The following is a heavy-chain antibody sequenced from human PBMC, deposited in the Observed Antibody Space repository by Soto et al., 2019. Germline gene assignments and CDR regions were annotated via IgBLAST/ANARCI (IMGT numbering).Heavy chain of an antibody. D-gene: IGHD3-22*01. J-gene: IGHJ3*02. Sequence: GGSLRLSCAASGFTFDDYTMHWVRQAPGKGLEWVSLISWDGGSTYYADSVKGRFTISRDNSKNSLYLQMNSLRTEDTALYYCAKDMGGIRGSGYYQNKEDAFDIWGQGTMVTVSS. V-gene: IGHV3-43*01. CDR2: ISWDGGST. CDR1: GFTFDDYT. CDR3: AKDMGGIRGSGYYQNKEDAFDI.